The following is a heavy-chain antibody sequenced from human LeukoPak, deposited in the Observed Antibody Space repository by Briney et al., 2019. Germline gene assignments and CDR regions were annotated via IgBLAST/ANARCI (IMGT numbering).Heavy chain of an antibody. Sequence: SETLSLTCTVSGGSISRYYWSWIRQPPGEGLEWFGYVYDSGTTNYNPSLKSRVTISVDTSKNQFSLKLSSVTAADTAVYYCARQRHSGGSADWFDPWGQGTLVTVSS. V-gene: IGHV4-59*08. CDR3: ARQRHSGGSADWFDP. CDR2: VYDSGTT. J-gene: IGHJ5*02. D-gene: IGHD3-10*01. CDR1: GGSISRYY.